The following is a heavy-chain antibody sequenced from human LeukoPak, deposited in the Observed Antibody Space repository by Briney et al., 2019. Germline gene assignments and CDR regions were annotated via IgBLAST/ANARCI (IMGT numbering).Heavy chain of an antibody. J-gene: IGHJ5*02. CDR3: AGPPQGGRGGTTPFISNNNWFDP. V-gene: IGHV3-48*04. Sequence: PGGSLRLSCAASGFTFSSYSMNWVRQAPGKGLEWVSYISSSSSTIYYADSVKGRFTISRDNAKNSLNLQMNSLRAEDTAVYYCAGPPQGGRGGTTPFISNNNWFDPWGQGTLVSVSS. CDR1: GFTFSSYS. D-gene: IGHD3-16*01. CDR2: ISSSSSTI.